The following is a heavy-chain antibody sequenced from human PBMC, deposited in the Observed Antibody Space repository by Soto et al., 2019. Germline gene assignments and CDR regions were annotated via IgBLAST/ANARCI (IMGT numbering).Heavy chain of an antibody. CDR1: GFTFSSYA. Sequence: SLRLSCAASGFTFSSYAMHWVRQAPGKGLEWVAVISYDGSNKYYADSVKGRFTISRDNSKNTLYLQMNSLRAEDTAVYYCARVVMDVWGQGTTVTVSS. D-gene: IGHD6-6*01. J-gene: IGHJ6*02. CDR2: ISYDGSNK. V-gene: IGHV3-30-3*01. CDR3: ARVVMDV.